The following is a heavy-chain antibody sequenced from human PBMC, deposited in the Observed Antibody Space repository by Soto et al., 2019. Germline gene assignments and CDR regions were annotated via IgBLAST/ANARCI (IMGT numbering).Heavy chain of an antibody. CDR2: IWYDGSNK. D-gene: IGHD3-3*01. J-gene: IGHJ6*02. CDR1: GFTFGSYG. CDR3: ARQKVLRFLEWSRYGMDV. Sequence: LRLSCAASGFTFGSYGMHWVRQAPVNGLEWVAVIWYDGSNKYYADSVKGRFTISRDNSKNTLYLQMNSLRAEDTAVYYCARQKVLRFLEWSRYGMDVWGQGTTVTVSS. V-gene: IGHV3-33*01.